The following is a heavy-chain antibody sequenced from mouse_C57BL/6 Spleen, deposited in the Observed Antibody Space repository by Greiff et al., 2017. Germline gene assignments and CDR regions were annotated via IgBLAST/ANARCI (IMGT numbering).Heavy chain of an antibody. Sequence: EVQLQQSGPELVKPGDSVKISCKASGYSFTGYFMNWVMQSHGKSLEWIGRINPYNGDTFYNQKFKGKATLTVDKSSSTAHMELRSLTSEDSAVYYCARSIYDGYYVYYFDYWGQGTTLTVSS. CDR3: ARSIYDGYYVYYFDY. D-gene: IGHD2-3*01. V-gene: IGHV1-20*01. CDR2: INPYNGDT. J-gene: IGHJ2*01. CDR1: GYSFTGYF.